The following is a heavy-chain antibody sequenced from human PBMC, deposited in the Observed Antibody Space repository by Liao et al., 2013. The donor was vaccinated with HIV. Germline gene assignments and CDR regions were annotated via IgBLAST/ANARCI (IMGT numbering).Heavy chain of an antibody. CDR3: ARGPLWFYYYYMDV. V-gene: IGHV4-61*01. D-gene: IGHD3-9*01. CDR2: IYYSGST. Sequence: QLQLQESGPGLVKPSETLSLTCTVSGGSISSSSYYWSWIRQPPGKGLEWIGYIYYSGSTNYNPSLKSRVTISVDTSKNQFSLKLSSVTAADTAVYYCARGPLWFYYYYMDVWGKGTTVTVSS. J-gene: IGHJ6*03. CDR1: GGSISSSSYY.